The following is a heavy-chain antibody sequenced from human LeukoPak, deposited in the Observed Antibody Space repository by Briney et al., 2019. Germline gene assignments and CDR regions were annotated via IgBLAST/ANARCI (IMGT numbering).Heavy chain of an antibody. CDR1: GGSISTYY. J-gene: IGHJ4*02. CDR3: ARSSSWGSNFDY. Sequence: SETLSLTCTLSGGSISTYYWSWVRQPPGKGLEWIGYIYYTGSTDYNPSLKSRVTISVDTSKNQFSLKLSSVTAADTAVYYCARSSSWGSNFDYWGQGTLVTVSS. D-gene: IGHD6-13*01. V-gene: IGHV4-59*01. CDR2: IYYTGST.